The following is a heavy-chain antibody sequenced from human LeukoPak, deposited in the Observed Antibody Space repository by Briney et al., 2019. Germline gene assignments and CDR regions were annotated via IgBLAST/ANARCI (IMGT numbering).Heavy chain of an antibody. J-gene: IGHJ4*02. CDR3: ARDPPGGDSSGYYYGGGYFDS. CDR2: ISSSGSTI. Sequence: PGGSLRLSCAASGFTFSNYNINLVRQAPGKGLEWVSYISSSGSTIYCADSVMGRFAISRDNAKNSLSLQMNSLRAEDTAVYYCARDPPGGDSSGYYYGGGYFDSWGQGTLVTVSP. D-gene: IGHD3-22*01. CDR1: GFTFSNYN. V-gene: IGHV3-48*01.